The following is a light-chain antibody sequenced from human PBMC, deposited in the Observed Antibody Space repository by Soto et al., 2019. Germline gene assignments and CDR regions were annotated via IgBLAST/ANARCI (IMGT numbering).Light chain of an antibody. Sequence: EILLTQSPGTRSLCPGETSTLSCRSSQRVSSNLAWYQQKPGQAPRLLIYAASTRATGIPPRFSGSGSGTEFTLTISSLQSEDFAFYYCQYYNNWPPSITFGQGTRLEIK. J-gene: IGKJ5*01. CDR2: AAS. CDR1: QRVSSN. CDR3: QYYNNWPPSIT. V-gene: IGKV3-15*01.